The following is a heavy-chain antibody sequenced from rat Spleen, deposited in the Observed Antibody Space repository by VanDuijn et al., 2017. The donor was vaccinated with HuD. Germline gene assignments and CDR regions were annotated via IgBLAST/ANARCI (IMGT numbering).Heavy chain of an antibody. CDR2: ISASGGNT. V-gene: IGHV5S13*01. J-gene: IGHJ1*01. CDR3: ARGPRGYWYFDF. D-gene: IGHD3-1*01. CDR1: GFTFTDYY. Sequence: EVRLVESGGGLVQPGRSLKLSCATSGFTFTDYYMAWVRQAPTKGLEWVATISASGGNTYYRDSVKGRFTISRDNAKNTQYLQMDSLRSEDTATYYCARGPRGYWYFDFWGPGTMVTVSS.